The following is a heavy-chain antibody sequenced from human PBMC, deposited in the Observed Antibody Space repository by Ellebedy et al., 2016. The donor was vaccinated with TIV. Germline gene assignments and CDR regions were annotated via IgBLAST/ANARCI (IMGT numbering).Heavy chain of an antibody. D-gene: IGHD3-10*01. V-gene: IGHV3-53*01. CDR1: GFTVSSNY. CDR2: IYSGGST. Sequence: GGSLRLSCAASGFTVSSNYMSWVRQAPGKGLEWVSVIYSGGSTYYADSVKGRFTISRDNPKNSLYLQMNSLRAEDTAVYYCARDQGGSGNGAFDIWGQGTMVTVSS. CDR3: ARDQGGSGNGAFDI. J-gene: IGHJ3*02.